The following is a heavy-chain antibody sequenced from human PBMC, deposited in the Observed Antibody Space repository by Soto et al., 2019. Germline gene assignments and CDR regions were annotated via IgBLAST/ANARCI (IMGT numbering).Heavy chain of an antibody. CDR2: IYYSGST. Sequence: PSETLSLTCTVSGGSISSGGYYWSWIRQHPGKGLEWIGYIYYSGSTYYNPSLKSRVTISVDTSKSQFSLKLSSVTAADTAVYYCARGTYCSSTSCRAYWFDPWGQGTLVTVSS. V-gene: IGHV4-31*03. CDR3: ARGTYCSSTSCRAYWFDP. J-gene: IGHJ5*02. D-gene: IGHD2-2*01. CDR1: GGSISSGGYY.